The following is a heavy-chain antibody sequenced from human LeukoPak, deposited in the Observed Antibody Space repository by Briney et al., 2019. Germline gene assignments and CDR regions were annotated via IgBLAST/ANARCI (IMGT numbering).Heavy chain of an antibody. D-gene: IGHD4-17*01. CDR1: GGSISSYY. CDR3: ARVLYGDHGNWFDP. CDR2: IYYSGST. Sequence: SETLSLTCTVSGGSISSYYWSWIRQPAGKGLAWIGYIYYSGSTNYNPSLKSRVTISVDTSKNQFSLKLSSVTAADTAVYYCARVLYGDHGNWFDPWGQGTLVTVSS. J-gene: IGHJ5*02. V-gene: IGHV4-59*01.